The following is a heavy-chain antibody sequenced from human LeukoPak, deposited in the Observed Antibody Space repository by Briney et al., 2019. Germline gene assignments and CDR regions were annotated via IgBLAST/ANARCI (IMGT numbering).Heavy chain of an antibody. CDR1: GFTFSSYW. D-gene: IGHD6-19*01. CDR2: IKKDGSEK. V-gene: IGHV3-7*01. Sequence: PGGSLRLSCAASGFTFSSYWMSWVRQAPGKGLEWVANIKKDGSEKYYVDSVKGRFTISRDNSKNTLYLQMNSLRAEDTAVYYCAKRGLYSRGWYPFFDYWGQGTLVTVSS. J-gene: IGHJ4*02. CDR3: AKRGLYSRGWYPFFDY.